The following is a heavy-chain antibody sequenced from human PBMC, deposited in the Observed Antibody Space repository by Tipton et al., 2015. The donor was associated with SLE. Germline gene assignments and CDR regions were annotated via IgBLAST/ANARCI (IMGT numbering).Heavy chain of an antibody. CDR3: ARDEEMATMDY. Sequence: SLRLSCAASGFTFSSYAMHWVRQAPGKGLEWVAVISYDGSNKYYADSVKGRFTISRDNSKNTLYLQMNSLRAEDTAVYYCARDEEMATMDYWGQGTLVTVSS. V-gene: IGHV3-30-3*01. J-gene: IGHJ4*02. CDR1: GFTFSSYA. D-gene: IGHD5-24*01. CDR2: ISYDGSNK.